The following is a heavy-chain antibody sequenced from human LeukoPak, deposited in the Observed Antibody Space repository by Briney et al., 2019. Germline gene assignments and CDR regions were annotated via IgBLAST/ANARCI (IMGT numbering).Heavy chain of an antibody. CDR1: GGSISSTTYY. CDR3: ASAPYQTWIQLWLEPYYFDY. V-gene: IGHV4-39*07. J-gene: IGHJ4*02. Sequence: PSETLSLTCTVSGGSISSTTYYWGWIRQPPGKGLEWIGSMSYRGTTYYNPSLKSRVTISVDTSKNQFSLKLSSVTAADTAMYYCASAPYQTWIQLWLEPYYFDYWGQGTLVTVSS. D-gene: IGHD5-18*01. CDR2: MSYRGTT.